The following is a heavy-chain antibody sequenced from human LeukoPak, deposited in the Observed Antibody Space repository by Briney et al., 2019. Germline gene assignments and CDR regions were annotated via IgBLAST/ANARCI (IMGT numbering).Heavy chain of an antibody. CDR3: AKGDTGVIRRYYLDS. CDR1: GFTFSNYG. D-gene: IGHD5-18*01. Sequence: GGSLILSCAASGFTFSNYGMSWVRQAPGKGLEWVSVTDTSGVITYYTDSVKGRFTISRDNSKNTLNLQMDSLRVEDTAVYYCAKGDTGVIRRYYLDSWGQGTLVTVSS. J-gene: IGHJ4*02. CDR2: TDTSGVIT. V-gene: IGHV3-23*05.